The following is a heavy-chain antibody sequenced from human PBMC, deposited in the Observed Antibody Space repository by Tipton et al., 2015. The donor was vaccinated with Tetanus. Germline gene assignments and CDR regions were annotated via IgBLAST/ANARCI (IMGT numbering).Heavy chain of an antibody. CDR2: VYNSGGT. D-gene: IGHD2-21*02. V-gene: IGHV4-39*01. J-gene: IGHJ5*02. CDR1: GGSVNSGTYS. Sequence: TLSLTCTVSGGSVNSGTYSWGWIRQPPGKGLEWIGSVYNSGGTYYNPSLKSRVTISVDTSKNQFSLKLRSVTAADTAVYYCARTADNWFDPWGQGTLVTVSS. CDR3: ARTADNWFDP.